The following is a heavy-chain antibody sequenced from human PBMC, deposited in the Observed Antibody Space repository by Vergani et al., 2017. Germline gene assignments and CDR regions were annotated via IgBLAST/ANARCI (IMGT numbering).Heavy chain of an antibody. Sequence: QVHLQESGPGLLKPSETLSLTCAVYGGSLSGYYWSWIRLAPGKGLEWIGEINHSGTINYNPTLKSPFNVSIDTSRDHFSLKLRSVSAADTAVYFCARRXERWETLLRDDFDVWGQGTFVTVSP. CDR1: GGSLSGYY. V-gene: IGHV4-34*01. CDR3: ARRXERWETLLRDDFDV. J-gene: IGHJ3*01. CDR2: INHSGTI. D-gene: IGHD1-26*01.